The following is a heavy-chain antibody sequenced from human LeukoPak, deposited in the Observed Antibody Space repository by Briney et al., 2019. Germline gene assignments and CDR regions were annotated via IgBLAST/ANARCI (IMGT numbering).Heavy chain of an antibody. J-gene: IGHJ4*02. Sequence: SETLSLTCTVSDASISGYYWSWIRQPPGKGLEWIGCIHFSGSTNYNPSLRSRVTISVDTSKNQLSLKLGSVTAADTAVYYCARDLGGIYFDYWGQGTLVTVSS. CDR2: IHFSGST. CDR3: ARDLGGIYFDY. CDR1: DASISGYY. V-gene: IGHV4-59*01. D-gene: IGHD1-26*01.